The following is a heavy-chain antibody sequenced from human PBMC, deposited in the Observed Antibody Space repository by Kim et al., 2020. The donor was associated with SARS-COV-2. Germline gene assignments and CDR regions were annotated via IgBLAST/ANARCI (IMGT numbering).Heavy chain of an antibody. J-gene: IGHJ6*02. Sequence: ASVKVSCKVSGYTLTELSMHWVRQAPGKGLEWMGGFDPEDGETIYAQKFQGRVTMTEDTSTDTAYMELSSVRSEDTAVYYCATGVAVAGRSSDYYYYYGMDVWGQGTTVTVSS. CDR1: GYTLTELS. V-gene: IGHV1-24*01. CDR3: ATGVAVAGRSSDYYYYYGMDV. D-gene: IGHD6-19*01. CDR2: FDPEDGET.